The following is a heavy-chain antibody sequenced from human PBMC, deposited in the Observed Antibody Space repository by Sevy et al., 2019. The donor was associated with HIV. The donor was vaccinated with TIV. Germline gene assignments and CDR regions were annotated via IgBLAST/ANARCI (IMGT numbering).Heavy chain of an antibody. CDR2: IKSKTDGGTK. Sequence: GGSLRLSCAASGFTFSNAWMSWVRQAPGKGLEWVGRIKSKTDGGTKDYAAPVKGRFTISRDDSKNTPYLQMNSLKTGDTAVYYCTTDLRGSGSYKGRFDPWGQGTLVTVSS. CDR3: TTDLRGSGSYKGRFDP. D-gene: IGHD3-10*01. V-gene: IGHV3-15*01. CDR1: GFTFSNAW. J-gene: IGHJ5*02.